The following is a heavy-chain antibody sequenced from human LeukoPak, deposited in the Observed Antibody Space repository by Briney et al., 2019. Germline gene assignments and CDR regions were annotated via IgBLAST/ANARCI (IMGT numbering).Heavy chain of an antibody. CDR2: IYPVDSDT. Sequence: GESLKISCKGSGYSFTSYWIGWVRQLPGKGLEWMGIIYPVDSDTRYSPSFQGQVTMSADKSISTAYLQWSSLKASDTAMYYCARIVWDSSGYYADYWGQGTLVTVSS. D-gene: IGHD3-22*01. CDR1: GYSFTSYW. CDR3: ARIVWDSSGYYADY. V-gene: IGHV5-51*01. J-gene: IGHJ4*02.